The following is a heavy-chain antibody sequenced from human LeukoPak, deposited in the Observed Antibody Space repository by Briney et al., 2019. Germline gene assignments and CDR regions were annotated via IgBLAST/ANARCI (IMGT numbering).Heavy chain of an antibody. D-gene: IGHD6-19*01. CDR3: ARDGPESSGWYGVEYFQH. CDR2: IYSGGST. J-gene: IGHJ1*01. CDR1: GFTVSSNY. V-gene: IGHV3-66*01. Sequence: PGGSLRLSCAASGFTVSSNYMSWVRQAPGKGLEWLSVIYSGGSTYYADSVKGRFTISRDNSKNTLYLQMNSLRAEDTAVYYCARDGPESSGWYGVEYFQHWGQGTLVTVSS.